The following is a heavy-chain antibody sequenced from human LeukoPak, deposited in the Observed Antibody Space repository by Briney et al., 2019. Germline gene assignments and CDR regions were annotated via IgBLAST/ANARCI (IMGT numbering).Heavy chain of an antibody. CDR2: ISSSSSYI. CDR1: GFTFSSYS. V-gene: IGHV3-21*01. J-gene: IGHJ4*02. D-gene: IGHD4-17*01. CDR3: ARRDYGDYPAFFFDY. Sequence: GGSLRLSCAASGFTFSSYSMNWVRQAPGKGLEWVSSISSSSSYIYYADSVKGRFTISRDNAKNSLYLQMNSLRAEDTAVYYCARRDYGDYPAFFFDYWGQGTLVTVSS.